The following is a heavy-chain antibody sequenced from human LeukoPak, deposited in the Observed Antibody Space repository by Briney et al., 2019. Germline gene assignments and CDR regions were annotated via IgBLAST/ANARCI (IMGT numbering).Heavy chain of an antibody. CDR1: GFTFSSYA. CDR2: ISGSGGST. CDR3: AKDHGYSSGWWTFDI. Sequence: GGSLRLSCAASGFTFSSYAMSWARQAPGKGLEWVSAISGSGGSTYYADSVKGRFTISRDNSKNTLYLQMNSLRAEDTAVYYCAKDHGYSSGWWTFDIWGQGTMVTVSS. D-gene: IGHD6-19*01. J-gene: IGHJ3*02. V-gene: IGHV3-23*01.